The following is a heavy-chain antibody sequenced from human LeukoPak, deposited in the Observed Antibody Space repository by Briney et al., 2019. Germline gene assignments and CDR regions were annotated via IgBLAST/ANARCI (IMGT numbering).Heavy chain of an antibody. Sequence: PSETLSLTCAVYGGSFSGYYRSWIRQPPGKGLEWIGEINHSGSTNYNPSLKSRVTISVDTSKNQFSLKLSSVTAADTAVYYCARPPLGNWFDPWGQGTLVTVSS. CDR2: INHSGST. J-gene: IGHJ5*02. CDR3: ARPPLGNWFDP. CDR1: GGSFSGYY. D-gene: IGHD7-27*01. V-gene: IGHV4-34*01.